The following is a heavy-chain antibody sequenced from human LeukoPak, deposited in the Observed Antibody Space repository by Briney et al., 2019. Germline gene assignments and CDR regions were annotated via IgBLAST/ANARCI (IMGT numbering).Heavy chain of an antibody. J-gene: IGHJ4*02. D-gene: IGHD5-24*01. Sequence: GGSLRLSCADSGFISSSHTRNWVRQAPGKGLEWVSSISSTSDIYYADSVKGRFTISRDNSKNTLYLQMNSLRVEDTAVYYCAKSGYNRFDYWGQGTLVTVSS. CDR1: GFISSSHT. CDR3: AKSGYNRFDY. V-gene: IGHV3-21*04. CDR2: ISSTSDI.